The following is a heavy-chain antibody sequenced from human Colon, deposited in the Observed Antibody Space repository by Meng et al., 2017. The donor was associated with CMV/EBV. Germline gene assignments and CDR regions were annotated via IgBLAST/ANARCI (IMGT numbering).Heavy chain of an antibody. CDR2: MNPKTGNT. D-gene: IGHD6-13*01. Sequence: KTSGYTFPSYDINWVRHATGQGLEWIGWMNPKTGNTAYAQTFQGRVTITRDTSISTAYMEMRSLRSEDTAVYYCARGLAAAGNDFDYWGQGSLVTVSS. CDR1: GYTFPSYD. V-gene: IGHV1-8*03. CDR3: ARGLAAAGNDFDY. J-gene: IGHJ4*02.